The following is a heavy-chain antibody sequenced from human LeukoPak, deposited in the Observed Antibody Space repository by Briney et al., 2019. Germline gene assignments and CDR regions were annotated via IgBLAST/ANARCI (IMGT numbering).Heavy chain of an antibody. CDR3: AKVPYSDYGAGRPPFMDV. CDR2: ISNSGGNT. V-gene: IGHV3-23*01. CDR1: GFTFGSHA. J-gene: IGHJ6*02. Sequence: GGSLRLSCEASGFTFGSHAMYWVRQAPGKGLEWVSTISNSGGNTYYADSVKGRFTLSRDNSKNTLYLQMNSLRDEDTAVYYCAKVPYSDYGAGRPPFMDVWGQGTTVAISS. D-gene: IGHD3-10*01.